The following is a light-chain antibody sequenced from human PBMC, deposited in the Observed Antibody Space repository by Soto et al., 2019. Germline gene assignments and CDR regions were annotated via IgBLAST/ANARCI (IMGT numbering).Light chain of an antibody. CDR3: CSYAGNNIFV. CDR2: GVT. CDR1: STDIGGYNY. V-gene: IGLV2-14*01. Sequence: QSALTQPASVSGSPGQSITISCTGTSTDIGGYNYVSWYQQHPGQAPKLMIYGVTNRPSGVSNRFSGSKSGNTASLTISGLQTEDEADYYCCSYAGNNIFVFGTGTKVTVL. J-gene: IGLJ1*01.